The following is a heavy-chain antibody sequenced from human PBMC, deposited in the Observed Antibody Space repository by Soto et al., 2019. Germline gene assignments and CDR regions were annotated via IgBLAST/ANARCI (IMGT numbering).Heavy chain of an antibody. CDR1: GYTFTSYG. D-gene: IGHD2-15*01. CDR3: AREESVYCSGGSCYQFDY. J-gene: IGHJ4*02. V-gene: IGHV1-18*01. CDR2: ISAYNGNT. Sequence: ASVKVSCKASGYTFTSYGISWVRQAPGQGLEWMGWISAYNGNTNYAQKLQGRVTMTTVTSTSTAYMELRSLRSDDTAVYYCAREESVYCSGGSCYQFDYWGQGTLVTVSS.